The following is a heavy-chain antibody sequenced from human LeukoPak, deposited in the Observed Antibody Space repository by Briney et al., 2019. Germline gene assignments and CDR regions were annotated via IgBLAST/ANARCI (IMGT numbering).Heavy chain of an antibody. CDR1: GFTFSTYA. Sequence: KPGGSLRVSCAASGFTFSTYAMSWVRQAPGKGLEWVSGISGSGGSTYYADSVKGRFTISRDNSKSSLYLQMNSLRAEDTAVYYCAKDAKLGMATVYSFDTWGQGTMVTVSS. CDR2: ISGSGGST. CDR3: AKDAKLGMATVYSFDT. D-gene: IGHD5-24*01. J-gene: IGHJ3*02. V-gene: IGHV3-23*01.